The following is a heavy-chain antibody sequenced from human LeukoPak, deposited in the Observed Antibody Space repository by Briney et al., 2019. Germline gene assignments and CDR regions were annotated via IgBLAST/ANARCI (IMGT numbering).Heavy chain of an antibody. V-gene: IGHV4-59*11. Sequence: SETLSLTCTVSGGSISGHYWSWIRQPPGKGLEWIGYIHYTGRTDYSPSLKSRVSLSVDLSKNQFSLKLSSVTAADTAVYYCARGHDFWSGYGYWGQGTLVTVSS. CDR2: IHYTGRT. CDR1: GGSISGHY. CDR3: ARGHDFWSGYGY. J-gene: IGHJ4*02. D-gene: IGHD3-3*01.